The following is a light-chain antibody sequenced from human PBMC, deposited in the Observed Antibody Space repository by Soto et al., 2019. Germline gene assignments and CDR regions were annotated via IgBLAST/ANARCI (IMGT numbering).Light chain of an antibody. CDR3: QQYGSSPGIT. Sequence: EIVLTQSPGTLSLSPGERATLSCRASQSVSSSYLAWYQQKPGQASRLLIYGASSRATGIPDRFSGSGSGTDFTLTISRLEPEDFAVYYCQQYGSSPGITFGQGTRLEIK. CDR1: QSVSSSY. CDR2: GAS. V-gene: IGKV3-20*01. J-gene: IGKJ5*01.